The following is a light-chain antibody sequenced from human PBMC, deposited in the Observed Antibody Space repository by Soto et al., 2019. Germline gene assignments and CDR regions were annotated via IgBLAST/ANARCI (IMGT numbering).Light chain of an antibody. CDR2: EGS. J-gene: IGLJ1*01. CDR3: CSYAGSSLYV. CDR1: SSDIGRHDY. V-gene: IGLV2-23*01. Sequence: QSVLTQPASVSGPPGQSITISCTGSSSDIGRHDYVSWYQQHPGKAPKLMIYEGSKRPSGVSNRFSGSKSGNTASLTISGLQAEDEADYYCCSYAGSSLYVFGTGTKLTVL.